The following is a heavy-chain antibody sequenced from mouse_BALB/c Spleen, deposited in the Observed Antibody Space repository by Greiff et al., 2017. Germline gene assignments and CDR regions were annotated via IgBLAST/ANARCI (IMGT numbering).Heavy chain of an antibody. CDR3: AYGSAY. CDR2: IDPANGNT. J-gene: IGHJ3*01. D-gene: IGHD1-1*01. Sequence: EVQVVESGAELVKPGASVKLSCTASGFNIKDTYMHWVKQRPEQGLEWIGRIDPANGNTKYDPKFQGKATITADTSSNTAYLQLSSLTSEDTAVYYCAYGSAYWGQGTLVTVSA. CDR1: GFNIKDTY. V-gene: IGHV14-3*02.